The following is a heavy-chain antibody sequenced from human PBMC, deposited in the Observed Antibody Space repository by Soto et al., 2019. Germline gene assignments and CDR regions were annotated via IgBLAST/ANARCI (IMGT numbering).Heavy chain of an antibody. Sequence: PGGSLRLSCAASGFTVSSNYMSWVRQAPGKGLEWVSVIYSGGSTYYADSVKGRFTISRDNSKNTLYLQMNSLRAEDTAVYYCAKDHGYSSGFGMDVWGQGTTVTVSS. J-gene: IGHJ6*02. CDR1: GFTVSSNY. CDR3: AKDHGYSSGFGMDV. D-gene: IGHD6-19*01. V-gene: IGHV3-53*01. CDR2: IYSGGST.